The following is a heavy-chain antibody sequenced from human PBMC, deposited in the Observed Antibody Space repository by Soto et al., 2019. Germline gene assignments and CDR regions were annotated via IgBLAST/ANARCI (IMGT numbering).Heavy chain of an antibody. J-gene: IGHJ6*02. CDR3: ARDLIAVAGNCKCMDV. V-gene: IGHV3-21*01. CDR2: ISSSSSYI. D-gene: IGHD6-19*01. CDR1: GFTFSSYS. Sequence: PGGSLRLSCAASGFTFSSYSMNWVRQAPGKGLEWVSSISSSSSYIYYADSVKGRFTISRDNAKNSLYLQMNSLRAEDTAVYYCARDLIAVAGNCKCMDVWGQGTTVTVSS.